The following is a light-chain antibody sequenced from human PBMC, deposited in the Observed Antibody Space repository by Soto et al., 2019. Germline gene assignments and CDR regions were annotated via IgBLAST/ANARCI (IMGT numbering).Light chain of an antibody. Sequence: QSVLTQPPSASGTPGQRVTISCSGSSSNIGATAVNWYQQFPRTAPKVLIYSNDQRPSGVPGRFSGSKSGTSASLAISGLQSEDEADYYCAAWDDCLNGWVFGGGTKLTVL. CDR2: SND. J-gene: IGLJ3*02. V-gene: IGLV1-44*01. CDR3: AAWDDCLNGWV. CDR1: SSNIGATA.